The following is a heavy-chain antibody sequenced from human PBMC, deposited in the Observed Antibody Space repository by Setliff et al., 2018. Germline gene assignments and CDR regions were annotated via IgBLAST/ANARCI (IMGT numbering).Heavy chain of an antibody. Sequence: KPSETLSLTCGVSGASISDSYWSWIRQPPGKGLEWIGHILTTGSTNYNPSLKNRIAISADTSRDRFSLRLTSVTAADTAIYYCARFCGTSNCQRAPLFDYWGQGILVTVSS. CDR1: GASISDSY. CDR2: ILTTGST. V-gene: IGHV4-4*08. J-gene: IGHJ4*02. D-gene: IGHD1-1*01. CDR3: ARFCGTSNCQRAPLFDY.